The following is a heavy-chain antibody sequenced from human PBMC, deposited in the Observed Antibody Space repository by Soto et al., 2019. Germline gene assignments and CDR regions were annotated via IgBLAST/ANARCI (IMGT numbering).Heavy chain of an antibody. J-gene: IGHJ6*02. Sequence: QVQLQQWGAGLLKPSETLSLTCAVYGGSFSGYYWSWIRQPPGKGLEWIGEINHSGSTNYNPSLKSRVTISVDTSKNQFSLKLSSVTAADTAVYYCARGRYSSSWYLYYGMDVWGQGTTVTVSS. CDR3: ARGRYSSSWYLYYGMDV. D-gene: IGHD6-13*01. CDR2: INHSGST. V-gene: IGHV4-34*01. CDR1: GGSFSGYY.